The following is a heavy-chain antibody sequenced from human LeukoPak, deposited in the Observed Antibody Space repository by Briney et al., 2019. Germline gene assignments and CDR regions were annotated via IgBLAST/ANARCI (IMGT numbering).Heavy chain of an antibody. CDR3: AKERGYSSSWFEA. V-gene: IGHV6-1*01. D-gene: IGHD6-13*01. J-gene: IGHJ5*02. CDR2: TFYRSKWKN. Sequence: SQTLSLTCVISGDSVYSNDAAWNWIRQSPSRGLEWLGRTFYRSKWKNDYAVSMRSRITINPDTSKNQFSLQLNSVSPEDAAMYFCAKERGYSSSWFEAWGQGTLVTVSS. CDR1: GDSVYSNDAA.